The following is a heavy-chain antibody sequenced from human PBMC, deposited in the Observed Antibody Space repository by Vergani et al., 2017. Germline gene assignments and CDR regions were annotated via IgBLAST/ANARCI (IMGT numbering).Heavy chain of an antibody. V-gene: IGHV1-2*02. D-gene: IGHD6-6*01. J-gene: IGHJ4*02. Sequence: QLVQSGPEVKKPGTSVKVSCKASGYTFTGYYMHWVRQAPGQGLEWMGWINPNSGGTNYAQKFQGRVTMTRDTSISTAYMELSRLRSDDTAVYYCARSYSSSSSYYFDYWGQGTLVTVSS. CDR3: ARSYSSSSSYYFDY. CDR2: INPNSGGT. CDR1: GYTFTGYY.